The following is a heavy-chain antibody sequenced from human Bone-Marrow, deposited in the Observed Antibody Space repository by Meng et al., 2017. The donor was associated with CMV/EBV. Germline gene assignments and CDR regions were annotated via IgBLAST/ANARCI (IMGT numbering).Heavy chain of an antibody. CDR3: ARTTYCYYGMDV. J-gene: IGHJ6*02. D-gene: IGHD1-14*01. V-gene: IGHV3-74*01. CDR1: GFTFSSYW. Sequence: GESLKISCAASGFTFSSYWMHWVRQAPGKGLVWVSRINSDGSSTSYADSVKGRFTISRDNAKNTLYLQMNSLRAEDTAVYYCARTTYCYYGMDVWGQGTTVTVYS. CDR2: INSDGSST.